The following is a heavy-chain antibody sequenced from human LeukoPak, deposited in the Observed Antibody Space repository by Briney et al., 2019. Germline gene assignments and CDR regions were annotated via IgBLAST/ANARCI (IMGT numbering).Heavy chain of an antibody. D-gene: IGHD5-24*01. CDR2: ISPTGGST. J-gene: IGHJ5*02. CDR1: GYTFTNNW. CDR3: ARDNSVRDEAWWFYP. V-gene: IGHV1-46*01. Sequence: GASVKVSCKAFGYTFTNNWMHWVRQAPGQGPEWMGLISPTGGSTAYAQKFQGRVTLTRDMSTSTDYLELSSLGSEDTAVYYCARDNSVRDEAWWFYPWGQGTLVTVSS.